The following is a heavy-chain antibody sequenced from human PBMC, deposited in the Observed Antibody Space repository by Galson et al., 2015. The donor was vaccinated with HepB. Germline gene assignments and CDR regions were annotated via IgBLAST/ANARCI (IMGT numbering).Heavy chain of an antibody. CDR2: INAGNGNT. CDR3: ARAGTIRGLWFDP. V-gene: IGHV1-3*01. D-gene: IGHD3-10*01. CDR1: GYTFTSYA. J-gene: IGHJ5*02. Sequence: SVKVSCKASGYTFTSYAMHWVRQAPGQRLEWMGWINAGNGNTKYSQKFQGRVTITRDTSASTAYMELSSLRSEDTAVYYCARAGTIRGLWFDPWGQGTLVTVSS.